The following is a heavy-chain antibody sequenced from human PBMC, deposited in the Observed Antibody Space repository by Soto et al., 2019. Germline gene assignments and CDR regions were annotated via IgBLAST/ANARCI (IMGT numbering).Heavy chain of an antibody. CDR3: VRVLAALASRDFDY. CDR1: GGSFSTDY. D-gene: IGHD6-6*01. Sequence: QVQLQQWGAGLLKPSETLSLTCAVYGGSFSTDYWSWIRQPPGKGLEWIGEINPSGGTNYNPSLKSRVTISVATSKNEFSLKLSSVTAADAAVYYCVRVLAALASRDFDYWGQGPLVTVSS. V-gene: IGHV4-34*01. J-gene: IGHJ4*02. CDR2: INPSGGT.